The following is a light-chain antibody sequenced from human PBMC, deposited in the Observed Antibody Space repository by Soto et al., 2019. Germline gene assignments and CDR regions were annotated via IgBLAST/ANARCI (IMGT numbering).Light chain of an antibody. CDR1: NSNIGNKD. CDR2: DNN. J-gene: IGLJ2*01. Sequence: QSVLTQPPSLSAAPGQKVTISCAGSNSNIGNKDVSWYQQFPGTAPKLLIYDNNRRPSGIPDRFSASKSGTLATLAITGLQPGDEADYYCGTWDSGLSVVVFGGGTKVTVL. V-gene: IGLV1-51*01. CDR3: GTWDSGLSVVV.